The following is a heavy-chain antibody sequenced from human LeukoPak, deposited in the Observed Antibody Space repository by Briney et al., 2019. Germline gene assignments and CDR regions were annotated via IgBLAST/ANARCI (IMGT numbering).Heavy chain of an antibody. CDR2: INPKNSDT. V-gene: IGHV1-2*02. CDR3: ARDVTMVRGVLDY. CDR1: GYTFSDNY. D-gene: IGHD3-10*01. Sequence: GASVKVSCKASGYTFSDNYIHWVRQAPGQGLEWMGWINPKNSDTDYSQQFQGRITMTRDTSISTAYMELSRLRSDDTAVYYCARDVTMVRGVLDYWGQGTLVTVSS. J-gene: IGHJ4*02.